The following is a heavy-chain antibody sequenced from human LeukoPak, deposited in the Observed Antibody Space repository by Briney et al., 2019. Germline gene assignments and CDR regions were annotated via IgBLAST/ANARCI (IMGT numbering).Heavy chain of an antibody. CDR3: ARYDFYYDSSGYADY. CDR2: ISSSGSTI. J-gene: IGHJ4*02. Sequence: GGSLRLSCAASGFTFSSYEMNWVRQAPGKGLEWVSYISSSGSTIYYADSVKGRFTISRDNAKNSLYLQMSSLRAEDTAVYYCARYDFYYDSSGYADYWGQGTLVTVSS. CDR1: GFTFSSYE. V-gene: IGHV3-48*03. D-gene: IGHD3-22*01.